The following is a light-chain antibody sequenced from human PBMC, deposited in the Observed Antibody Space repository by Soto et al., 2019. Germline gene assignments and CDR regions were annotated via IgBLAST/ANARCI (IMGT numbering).Light chain of an antibody. CDR1: QSISRW. CDR2: EAS. Sequence: DLQMTQFPSTLFASVGDRVTITCRASQSISRWLAWYQQKPGKAPKLLIYEASNLETGVPSRFSGRGSGTACTLTISSLQPDDFATYFCQQDNSYSPETFGQGTQV. V-gene: IGKV1-5*01. J-gene: IGKJ1*01. CDR3: QQDNSYSPET.